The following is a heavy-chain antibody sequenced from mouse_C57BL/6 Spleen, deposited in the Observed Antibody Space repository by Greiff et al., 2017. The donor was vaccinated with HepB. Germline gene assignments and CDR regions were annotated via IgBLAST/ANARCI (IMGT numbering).Heavy chain of an antibody. J-gene: IGHJ4*01. CDR2: ISSGGDYI. CDR3: TREGYSFYAMDY. D-gene: IGHD3-1*01. CDR1: GFTFSSYA. V-gene: IGHV5-9-1*02. Sequence: EVKLMESGAGLVKPGGSLKLSCAASGFTFSSYAMSWVRQTPEKSLEWVAYISSGGDYIYYADTVKGRFTISRDNARNTLYLQMSSLKSEDTAMYYCTREGYSFYAMDYWGQGTSVTVAS.